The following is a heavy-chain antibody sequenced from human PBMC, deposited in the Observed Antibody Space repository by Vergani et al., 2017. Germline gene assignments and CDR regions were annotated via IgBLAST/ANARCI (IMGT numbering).Heavy chain of an antibody. CDR1: GFTFSSYS. Sequence: EVQLVESGGGLVKPGGSLRLSCAASGFTFSSYSMNWVRQAPGKGLEWVSSISSSSSYIYYADSVKGRFTISRDNSKNTLYLQMNSLRAEDTAVYYCARAGFWSGYYYYYGMDVWGQGTTVTVSS. J-gene: IGHJ6*02. CDR2: ISSSSSYI. D-gene: IGHD3-3*01. CDR3: ARAGFWSGYYYYYGMDV. V-gene: IGHV3-21*04.